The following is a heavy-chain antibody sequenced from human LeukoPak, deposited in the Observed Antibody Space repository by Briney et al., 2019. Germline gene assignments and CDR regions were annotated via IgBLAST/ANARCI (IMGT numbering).Heavy chain of an antibody. CDR1: GFTFSSYW. V-gene: IGHV3-74*01. CDR3: VRLKAIAVAGPS. Sequence: PGGSLRLSCAASGFTFSSYWMHWVRQAPGKGLVWVSRINSDGSSTSYADSVKGRFTISRDNAKNTLYLQMNSLRAEDTAVYYCVRLKAIAVAGPSWGQGTLVTVSS. CDR2: INSDGSST. D-gene: IGHD6-19*01. J-gene: IGHJ4*02.